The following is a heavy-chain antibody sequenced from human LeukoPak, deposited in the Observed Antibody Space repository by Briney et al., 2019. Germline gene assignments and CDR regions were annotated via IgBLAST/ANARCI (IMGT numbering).Heavy chain of an antibody. D-gene: IGHD3-22*01. Sequence: GGSLRLSCAASGITFNNAWMSWVRQAPGKGLEWVGRIKSKTNGGTTDYGAPVKGRFTISRDDSKNTLYLQMNSLRAEDTAVYYCARDWGGYYDSLGYFDYWGQGTLVTVSS. J-gene: IGHJ4*02. CDR3: ARDWGGYYDSLGYFDY. CDR1: GITFNNAW. V-gene: IGHV3-15*01. CDR2: IKSKTNGGTT.